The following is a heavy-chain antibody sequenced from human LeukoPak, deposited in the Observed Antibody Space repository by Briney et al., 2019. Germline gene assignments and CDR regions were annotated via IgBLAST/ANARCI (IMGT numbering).Heavy chain of an antibody. CDR3: ARVTYLRPYQLDY. V-gene: IGHV1-18*01. Sequence: ASVKVSCKASGYTFANYGINWVRQAPGQGLEWMGWLSLDSGTTGYAQRVQGRVALTTDTSTSTAYMELRSLRSDDTAVYFCARVTYLRPYQLDYWGQGTLVSISS. D-gene: IGHD2-2*01. J-gene: IGHJ4*02. CDR2: LSLDSGTT. CDR1: GYTFANYG.